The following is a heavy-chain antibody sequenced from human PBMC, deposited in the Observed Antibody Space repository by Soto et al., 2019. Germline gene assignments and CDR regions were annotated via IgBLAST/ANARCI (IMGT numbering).Heavy chain of an antibody. V-gene: IGHV3-7*01. D-gene: IGHD2-2*01. CDR1: GFTFSSYW. CDR2: IKQDGSKK. J-gene: IGHJ4*02. Sequence: GGSLRLSCVASGFTFSSYWMSWVRQAPGKGLEWVANIKQDGSKKYYVDSVKGRFTISRDNAKNSLYLEMNSLRAEDTAVYHCARATCSSSTCYAVYFDSWGQGTQVTVSS. CDR3: ARATCSSSTCYAVYFDS.